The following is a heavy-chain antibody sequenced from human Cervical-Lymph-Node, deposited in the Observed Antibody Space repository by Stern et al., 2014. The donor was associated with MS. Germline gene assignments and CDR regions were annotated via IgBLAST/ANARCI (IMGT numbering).Heavy chain of an antibody. V-gene: IGHV1-18*01. CDR2: ISAYNGNT. J-gene: IGHJ3*02. Sequence: VQLEESGAEVKKPGASVKVSCKASGYTFTSYGISWARRAPGQGLEWLGLISAYNGNTNYAQKLQGRVTMTTDTSTSTAYMELRSLRSDDTAVYYCARGLLGSENAFDIWGQGTMVTVSS. CDR1: GYTFTSYG. D-gene: IGHD2-15*01. CDR3: ARGLLGSENAFDI.